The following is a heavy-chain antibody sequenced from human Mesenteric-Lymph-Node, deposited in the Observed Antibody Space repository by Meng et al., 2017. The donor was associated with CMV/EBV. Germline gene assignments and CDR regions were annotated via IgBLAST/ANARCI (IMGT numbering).Heavy chain of an antibody. D-gene: IGHD2-15*01. V-gene: IGHV1-69*05. Sequence: SGGTFSNYAISWLRQAPGQGLEWMGQIIPFFGPANYAQKFQGRLTMTTHESTSTVYMELSSLRSEDTAVYYCAGEKRQGWYNWLDPWGQGTLVTVSS. CDR1: GGTFSNYA. CDR3: AGEKRQGWYNWLDP. J-gene: IGHJ5*02. CDR2: IIPFFGPA.